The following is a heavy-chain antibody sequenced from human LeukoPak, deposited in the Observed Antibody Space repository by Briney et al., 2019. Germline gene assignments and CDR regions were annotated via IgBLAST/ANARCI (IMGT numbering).Heavy chain of an antibody. CDR2: IYSGGST. J-gene: IGHJ4*02. Sequence: GGSQTLSCAASGFTVSSNYMSWVRQAPGKGLEWASVIYSGGSTYYADSVKGRFTISRDNSKNTLYLQMNSLRAEDTAVYYCASQVVPAAIFDFGAEGTLVTVSS. CDR3: ASQVVPAAIFDF. V-gene: IGHV3-53*01. CDR1: GFTVSSNY. D-gene: IGHD2-2*01.